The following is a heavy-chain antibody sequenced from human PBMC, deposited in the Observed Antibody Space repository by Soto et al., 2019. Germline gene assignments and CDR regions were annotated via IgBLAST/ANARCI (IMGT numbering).Heavy chain of an antibody. Sequence: EVQLVEFGGGLVQPGRSLRLSCAASGFTFSSNWRSWVRQAPGKGLEWVANIKEDGPQAYYVDSVNARFTICLDNTKNSRYPQMNCLLVDDSAVYYCSGWGYSNRYTYFEFWCQGTMMTVS. V-gene: IGHV3-7*01. D-gene: IGHD1-26*01. J-gene: IGHJ4*02. CDR3: SGWGYSNRYTYFEF. CDR2: IKEDGPQA. CDR1: GFTFSSNW.